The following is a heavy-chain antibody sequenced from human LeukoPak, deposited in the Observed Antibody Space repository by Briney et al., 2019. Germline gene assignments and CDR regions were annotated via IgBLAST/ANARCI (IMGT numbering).Heavy chain of an antibody. CDR3: ARLWCSSNSCYFLDY. CDR1: GYTFTSFD. D-gene: IGHD2-2*01. Sequence: ASVKVSCKASGYTFTSFDINWVRQATGQGLEWMGWMNPNSGNTGYAQGFQGRVTMTRDTSINTAYMELSSLRSDDTAVYYCARLWCSSNSCYFLDYWGQGTLVTVSS. CDR2: MNPNSGNT. J-gene: IGHJ4*02. V-gene: IGHV1-8*01.